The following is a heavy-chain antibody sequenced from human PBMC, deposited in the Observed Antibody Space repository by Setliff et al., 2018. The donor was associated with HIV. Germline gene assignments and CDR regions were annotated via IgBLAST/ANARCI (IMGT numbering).Heavy chain of an antibody. CDR1: GYSISSRYY. V-gene: IGHV4-38-2*02. Sequence: PSETLSLTCTVSGYSISSRYYWGWIRQPPGRGLEWIGSVYHTGSTYYNPSLKSRVTMSADTSKNQFSLKLSSVTAADTAVYYCARGDGGSYYPGIWGQGTMVTVSS. J-gene: IGHJ3*02. D-gene: IGHD1-26*01. CDR2: VYHTGST. CDR3: ARGDGGSYYPGI.